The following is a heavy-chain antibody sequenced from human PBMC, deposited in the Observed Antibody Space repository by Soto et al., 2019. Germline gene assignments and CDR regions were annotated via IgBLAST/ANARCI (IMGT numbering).Heavy chain of an antibody. CDR2: ISYDGSNL. Sequence: QVQLVESGGGVVQSGRSLRLSCAASEFNFGAFGMHWVRQAPGKGLEWVAVISYDGSNLYYGDSVKGRFTISRDNSKNSLVLQMNSRRTEDSAIYYCAKNSHKWELNYYSGRDVWGQGTTVTVSS. CDR1: EFNFGAFG. D-gene: IGHD1-26*01. J-gene: IGHJ6*02. V-gene: IGHV3-33*05. CDR3: AKNSHKWELNYYSGRDV.